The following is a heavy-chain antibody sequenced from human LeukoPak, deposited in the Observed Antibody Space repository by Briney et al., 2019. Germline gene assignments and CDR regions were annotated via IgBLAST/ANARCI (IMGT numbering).Heavy chain of an antibody. Sequence: ASVKVSCKASGYTFTGYYMHWVRQAPGQGLEWMGWINPNSGGTNYAQKFQGRVTMTRDTSISTAYMELSRLRSDDTAVYYCARGWGRRITIFGVVISDWFDPWGQGTPVTVSS. D-gene: IGHD3-3*01. CDR1: GYTFTGYY. J-gene: IGHJ5*02. CDR2: INPNSGGT. V-gene: IGHV1-2*02. CDR3: ARGWGRRITIFGVVISDWFDP.